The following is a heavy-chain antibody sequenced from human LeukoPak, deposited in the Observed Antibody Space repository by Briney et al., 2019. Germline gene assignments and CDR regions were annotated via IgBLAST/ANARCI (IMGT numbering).Heavy chain of an antibody. CDR2: IRPNSGGT. CDR3: ARDWAFNWFDP. CDR1: GYTFSSYG. Sequence: ASVKVSCKASGYTFSSYGISWVRQAPGQGLEWMGWIRPNSGGTKYAQKFQGRVTMTRDTSISTAYMELDRLRSDDTAVYYCARDWAFNWFDPWGQGTLVTVSS. J-gene: IGHJ5*02. D-gene: IGHD3-16*01. V-gene: IGHV1-2*02.